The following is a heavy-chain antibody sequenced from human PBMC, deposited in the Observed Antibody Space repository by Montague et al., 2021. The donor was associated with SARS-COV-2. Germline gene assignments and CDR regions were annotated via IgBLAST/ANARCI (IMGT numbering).Heavy chain of an antibody. V-gene: IGHV4-34*01. Sequence: SETLSLTCAVYGGSFSGYYWSWIRQPPGKGLEWIGEINHRGSTNYDPSLKSRVTISVDTSKNHLTLRLSSVTAADTAVYYCANFRRTQLLFGTLYYGMDVWGQGTTVTVSS. D-gene: IGHD2-2*01. CDR2: INHRGST. J-gene: IGHJ6*02. CDR3: ANFRRTQLLFGTLYYGMDV. CDR1: GGSFSGYY.